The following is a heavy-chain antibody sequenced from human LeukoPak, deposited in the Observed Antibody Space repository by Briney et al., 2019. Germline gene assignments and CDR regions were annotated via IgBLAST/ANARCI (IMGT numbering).Heavy chain of an antibody. V-gene: IGHV3-21*01. CDR2: ISSSSSYI. J-gene: IGHJ4*02. CDR3: ARDKSGSYYGDFDY. Sequence: GGSLRLSCAASVFTFSRYNMSWGRQAPGKGLEWVSSISSSSSYIYYADSVKGRFTISRDDAKNSLYLQMNSLRAEDTALYYCARDKSGSYYGDFDYWGQGTLVTVSS. CDR1: VFTFSRYN. D-gene: IGHD1-26*01.